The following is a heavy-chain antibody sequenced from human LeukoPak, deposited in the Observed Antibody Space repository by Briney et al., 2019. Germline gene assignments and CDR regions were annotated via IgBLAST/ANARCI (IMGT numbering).Heavy chain of an antibody. CDR1: GYTFTSYG. CDR2: ISAYNGNT. Sequence: ASVKVSCKASGYTFTSYGISWVRQAPGQGLEWMGWISAYNGNTNYAQKLQGRVTMTTDTSTSTAYMELRSLRSDDTAVYYCARDRDGTMVRGVIFFHWYFDLWGRGTLVTVSS. CDR3: ARDRDGTMVRGVIFFHWYFDL. D-gene: IGHD3-10*01. V-gene: IGHV1-18*01. J-gene: IGHJ2*01.